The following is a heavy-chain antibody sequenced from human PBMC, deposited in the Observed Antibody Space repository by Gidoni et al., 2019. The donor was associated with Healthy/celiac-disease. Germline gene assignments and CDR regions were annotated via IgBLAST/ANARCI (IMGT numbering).Heavy chain of an antibody. V-gene: IGHV1-2*06. CDR3: AREPQLPPGEPYYYYYMDV. D-gene: IGHD2-2*01. Sequence: QVQLVQSGAEVKKPGASVKVSCKASGYTFTGYYLHWVRQAPGQGLEWMGRINPNSGGTNYAQKFQGRVTMTRDTSISTAYMELSRLRSDDTAVYYCAREPQLPPGEPYYYYYMDVWGKGTTVTVSS. CDR2: INPNSGGT. CDR1: GYTFTGYY. J-gene: IGHJ6*03.